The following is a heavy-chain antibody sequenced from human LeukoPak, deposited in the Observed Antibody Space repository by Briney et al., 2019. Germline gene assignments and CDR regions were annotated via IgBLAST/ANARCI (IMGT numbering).Heavy chain of an antibody. V-gene: IGHV4-59*01. CDR3: ARDCGGDCWGGMDV. CDR1: GGSISSYY. CDR2: IYYSGST. Sequence: PSETLSLTCTVSGGSISSYYWSWIRQPPGKGLEWIGYIYYSGSTNYNPSLKSRVTISVDTSKNQFSLKLSSVTAADTAVYYCARDCGGDCWGGMDVWGQGTTVTVSS. D-gene: IGHD2-21*02. J-gene: IGHJ6*02.